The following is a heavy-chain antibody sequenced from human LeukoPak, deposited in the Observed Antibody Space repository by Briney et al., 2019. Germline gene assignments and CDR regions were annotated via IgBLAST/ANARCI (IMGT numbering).Heavy chain of an antibody. V-gene: IGHV4-34*01. CDR1: GGSFSGYY. D-gene: IGHD3-10*01. Sequence: SETLSLTCAVYGGSFSGYYWSWIRQPPGKGLEWIGEINHSGSTNYNPSLKSRVTISVDTSKNQFSLKLSSVTAADTAVYYCARGRSLGSYYNIYYYYGMDVWGQGTTVTVSS. CDR2: INHSGST. J-gene: IGHJ6*02. CDR3: ARGRSLGSYYNIYYYYGMDV.